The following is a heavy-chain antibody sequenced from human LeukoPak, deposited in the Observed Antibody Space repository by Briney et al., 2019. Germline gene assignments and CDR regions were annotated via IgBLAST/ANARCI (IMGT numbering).Heavy chain of an antibody. CDR2: INPSGSST. J-gene: IGHJ4*02. CDR3: ASTLVAAAPFEY. CDR1: GYTFTSYY. D-gene: IGHD2-15*01. V-gene: IGHV1-46*01. Sequence: ASVKVSCKASGYTFTSYYMHWVRQAPGQGLEWMGIINPSGSSTSYAQKFQGRVTMTRDTSTSTVYMELSSLRCEDTAVYYCASTLVAAAPFEYWGQGTLVPVSS.